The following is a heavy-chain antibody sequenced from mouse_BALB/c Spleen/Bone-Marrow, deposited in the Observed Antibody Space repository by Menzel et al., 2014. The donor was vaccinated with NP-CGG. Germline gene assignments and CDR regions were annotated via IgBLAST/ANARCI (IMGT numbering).Heavy chain of an antibody. J-gene: IGHJ2*01. CDR2: INPYNDGT. CDR3: AREAAYYGNYGDDY. Sequence: EVQVVESGPELVKPGASVKMSCKASGYTFTSYVMHWVKQKPGQGLEWIGYINPYNDGTKYNEKFKGKATLTSDKPSSTAYVELSSLTSEDSAVYYCAREAAYYGNYGDDYWGQGTTLTVSS. V-gene: IGHV1-14*01. CDR1: GYTFTSYV. D-gene: IGHD2-10*01.